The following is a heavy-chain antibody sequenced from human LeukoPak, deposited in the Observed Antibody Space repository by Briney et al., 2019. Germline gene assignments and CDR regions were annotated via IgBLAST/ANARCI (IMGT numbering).Heavy chain of an antibody. V-gene: IGHV3-21*04. Sequence: GGSLRLSCAASGFTFSSYSMNWVRQAPGKGLEWVSSLSSSSSYIDYADSVKGRFTISRDNSKNTLYLQMNSLRAEDTAVFYCARVVNGAAVAWGQGTLVTVSS. CDR2: LSSSSSYI. D-gene: IGHD6-13*01. CDR1: GFTFSSYS. J-gene: IGHJ4*02. CDR3: ARVVNGAAVA.